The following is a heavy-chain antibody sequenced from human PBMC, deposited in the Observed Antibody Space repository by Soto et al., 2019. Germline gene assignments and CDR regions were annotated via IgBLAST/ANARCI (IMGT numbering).Heavy chain of an antibody. J-gene: IGHJ5*02. CDR3: ARQLLWFGEFPTWFEP. CDR1: GGSISSYY. CDR2: IYYSGST. V-gene: IGHV4-59*01. Sequence: SETLSLTCTVSGGSISSYYWSWIRQPPGKGLEWIGYIYYSGSTNYNPSLKSRVTISVDTSKNQFSLKLSSVTAADTAVYYCARQLLWFGEFPTWFEPWGQGTLVTVSS. D-gene: IGHD3-10*01.